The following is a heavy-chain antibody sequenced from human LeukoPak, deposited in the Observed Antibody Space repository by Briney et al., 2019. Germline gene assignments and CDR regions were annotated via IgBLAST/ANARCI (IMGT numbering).Heavy chain of an antibody. J-gene: IGHJ6*03. Sequence: GGSLRLSCVASGFTFSTYVMGWVRQVPGKGLEWVSYISSSSSTIYYADSVKGRFTISRDNAKNSLYLQMNSLRAEDTAVYYCARDPGDYDSGRHYMDVWGKGTTVTVSS. CDR2: ISSSSSTI. CDR3: ARDPGDYDSGRHYMDV. CDR1: GFTFSTYV. V-gene: IGHV3-48*01. D-gene: IGHD3-3*01.